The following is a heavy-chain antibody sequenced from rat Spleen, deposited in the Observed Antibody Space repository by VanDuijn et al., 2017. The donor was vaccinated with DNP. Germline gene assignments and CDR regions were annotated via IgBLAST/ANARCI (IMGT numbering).Heavy chain of an antibody. CDR1: GFTFSNYD. V-gene: IGHV5S13*01. D-gene: IGHD1-11*01. CDR2: ISPSGDNT. J-gene: IGHJ2*01. Sequence: EVQLVESGGGLVQPGRSLKLSCAASGFTFSNYDMAWVRQAPTKGLEWVASISPSGDNTYYRDSVKGRFTISRDNAKNTLYLQMDSLRSEDTATYYWAREDYGPADWGQGVKVTVSS. CDR3: AREDYGPAD.